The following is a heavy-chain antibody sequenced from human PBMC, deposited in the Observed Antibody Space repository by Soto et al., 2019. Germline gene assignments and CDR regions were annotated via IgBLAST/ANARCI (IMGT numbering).Heavy chain of an antibody. J-gene: IGHJ6*02. CDR2: IYPGDSET. Sequence: GESLKISCKTSGYSFSNYWIGWVRQMPGKGLEWMAIIYPGDSETRYRPSFQGQVTISADKSINTAYLQWSSLKASDTAMYYCAASIFYYGMDVWGQGTTVTVSS. CDR1: GYSFSNYW. CDR3: AASIFYYGMDV. V-gene: IGHV5-51*01.